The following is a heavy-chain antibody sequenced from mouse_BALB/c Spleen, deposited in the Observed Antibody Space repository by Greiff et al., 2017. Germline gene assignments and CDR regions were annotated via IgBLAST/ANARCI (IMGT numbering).Heavy chain of an antibody. V-gene: IGHV5-6-4*01. J-gene: IGHJ4*01. CDR3: TRERRGYAMDY. Sequence: EVQGVESGGGLVKPGGSLKLSCAASGFTFSSYTMSWVRQTPEKRLEWVATISSGGSYTYYPDSVKGRFTISRDNAKNTLYLQMSSLKSEDTAMYYCTRERRGYAMDYWGQGTSVTVSS. CDR1: GFTFSSYT. CDR2: ISSGGSYT.